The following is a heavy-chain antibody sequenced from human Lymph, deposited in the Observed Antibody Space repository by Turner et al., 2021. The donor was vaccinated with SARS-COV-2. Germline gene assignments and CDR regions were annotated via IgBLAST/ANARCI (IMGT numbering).Heavy chain of an antibody. CDR3: AKGVRGAMIVVVIPYFDY. CDR1: GFTFSRYA. Sequence: EVQLLESGGGLVQPGGSLRLSCAASGFTFSRYAISWVRQAPGKGLEWVSAISGSGGDTYYADSVKGRFTISRDNSKNTLYLQMNSLRAEDTAVYYCAKGVRGAMIVVVIPYFDYWGQGTLVTVSS. J-gene: IGHJ4*02. V-gene: IGHV3-23*01. CDR2: ISGSGGDT. D-gene: IGHD3-22*01.